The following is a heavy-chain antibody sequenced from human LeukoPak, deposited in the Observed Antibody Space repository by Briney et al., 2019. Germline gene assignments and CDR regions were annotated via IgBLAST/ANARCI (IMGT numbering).Heavy chain of an antibody. CDR2: ISGSADNT. Sequence: GGSLRLSCAASGFTFSNYAMSWVRQAPGKGLEWVSSISGSADNTYYADSVKGRFTISRDNSKNTLYLQMNSLRAEDTAVYYCARENQVLFFGAFDIWGQGTMVTVSS. V-gene: IGHV3-23*01. CDR1: GFTFSNYA. J-gene: IGHJ3*02. CDR3: ARENQVLFFGAFDI. D-gene: IGHD1-14*01.